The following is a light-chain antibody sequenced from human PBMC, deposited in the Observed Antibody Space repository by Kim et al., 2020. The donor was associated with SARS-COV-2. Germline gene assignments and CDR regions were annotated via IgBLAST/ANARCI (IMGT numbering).Light chain of an antibody. CDR1: QGISSY. J-gene: IGKJ4*01. Sequence: IQLTQSPSSLSASVGDRVTITCRASQGISSYLAWYQQKPGKAPKLLIYAASTLQSGVPSRFSGSGSGTDFTLTISSLQPEDFATYHCQQLNSYPLTFGGGTKLEI. V-gene: IGKV1-9*01. CDR3: QQLNSYPLT. CDR2: AAS.